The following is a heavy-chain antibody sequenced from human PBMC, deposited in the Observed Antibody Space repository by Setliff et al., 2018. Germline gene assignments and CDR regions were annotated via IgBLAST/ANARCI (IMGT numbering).Heavy chain of an antibody. CDR1: GFTFSSYE. D-gene: IGHD3-9*01. V-gene: IGHV3-48*03. CDR2: ISSSGSTI. Sequence: LRLSCAASGFTFSSYEMNWVRQAPGKGLEWVSYISSSGSTIYYADSVKGRFTISRDNAKNSLHLQMNSLRAEDTAVYYCACPDILTGLYDYWGQGTLVTVSS. CDR3: ACPDILTGLYDY. J-gene: IGHJ4*02.